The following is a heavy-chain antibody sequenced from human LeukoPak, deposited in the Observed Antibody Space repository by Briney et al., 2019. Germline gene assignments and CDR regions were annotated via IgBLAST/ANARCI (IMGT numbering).Heavy chain of an antibody. V-gene: IGHV4-30-2*01. Sequence: SQTLSLTCAVSGGSINSDDYSWSWLRQPPGKGLEWIGYMYHSGSAYYNPSLESRVTISVDRSNNQFSLRLNSVTAADTAVYYCARAHRCTGGTCFNWFDPWGQGTLVIVSS. CDR2: MYHSGSA. D-gene: IGHD2-15*01. J-gene: IGHJ5*02. CDR1: GGSINSDDYS. CDR3: ARAHRCTGGTCFNWFDP.